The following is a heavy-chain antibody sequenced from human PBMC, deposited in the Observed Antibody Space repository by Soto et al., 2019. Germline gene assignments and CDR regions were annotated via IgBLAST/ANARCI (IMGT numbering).Heavy chain of an antibody. V-gene: IGHV3-53*01. CDR3: VREVGP. J-gene: IGHJ5*02. Sequence: CGSLRLSCAASGLSVSSKYINWVRQAPWKGLEWLSTIYSGGTTYYADSVRGRFTISRDNSRNTLFLQMNNLGADDTAVYYCVREVGPWGQGTLVTVS. CDR2: IYSGGTT. CDR1: GLSVSSKY.